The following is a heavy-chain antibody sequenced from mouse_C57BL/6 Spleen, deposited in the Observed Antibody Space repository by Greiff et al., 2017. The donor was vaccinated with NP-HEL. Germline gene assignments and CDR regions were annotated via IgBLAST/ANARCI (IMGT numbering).Heavy chain of an antibody. CDR3: ARYFDV. J-gene: IGHJ1*03. CDR1: GFTFSSYA. V-gene: IGHV5-4*01. Sequence: EVQLVESGGGLVKPGGSLKLSCAASGFTFSSYAMSWVRQTPEKRLEWVATISDGGSYTYYPDNVKGRFTISRDNAKNNLYLQMSHLKSEDTAMYYCARYFDVWGTGTTVTVSS. CDR2: ISDGGSYT.